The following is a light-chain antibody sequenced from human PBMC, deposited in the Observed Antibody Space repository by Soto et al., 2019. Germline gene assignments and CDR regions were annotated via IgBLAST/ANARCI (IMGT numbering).Light chain of an antibody. Sequence: EIVLTQSPGTLSLSPGERATLSCMASQSVSSSYLAWYQQKPGQAPRLLIYGASSRPTGIPDRFSGSGSGTDFTLTINRLEPEDSAVYYCQQYRSLITFGQGTRLEI. V-gene: IGKV3-20*01. CDR2: GAS. J-gene: IGKJ5*01. CDR1: QSVSSSY. CDR3: QQYRSLIT.